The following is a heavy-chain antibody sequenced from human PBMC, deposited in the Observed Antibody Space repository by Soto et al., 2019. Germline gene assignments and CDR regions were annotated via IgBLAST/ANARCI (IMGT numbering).Heavy chain of an antibody. Sequence: GGSLRLSCATSGFTFSDYYMSWIRQAPGKGLEWVSYISSTGSTIYYTDSVKGRFTISRDNAKNSLYLHMNSLRAEDTAMYYCARDPQLGWRDAFDIWGPGTMVTMSS. D-gene: IGHD2-2*01. J-gene: IGHJ3*02. V-gene: IGHV3-11*01. CDR1: GFTFSDYY. CDR3: ARDPQLGWRDAFDI. CDR2: ISSTGSTI.